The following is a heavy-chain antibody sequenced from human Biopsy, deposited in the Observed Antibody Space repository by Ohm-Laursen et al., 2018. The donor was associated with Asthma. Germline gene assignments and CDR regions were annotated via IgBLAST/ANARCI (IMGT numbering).Heavy chain of an antibody. Sequence: SLRLSCTASGFTFSRYVMHWVRQAPGKGLEWVAVISNDGKNEYYGDSVKGRFTISRDKSKSTLYLQLSSLRAEGTAVYFCAREPIKATYFYGMDVWGQGTTVTVSS. CDR2: ISNDGKNE. D-gene: IGHD3-9*01. V-gene: IGHV3-30*04. CDR1: GFTFSRYV. J-gene: IGHJ6*02. CDR3: AREPIKATYFYGMDV.